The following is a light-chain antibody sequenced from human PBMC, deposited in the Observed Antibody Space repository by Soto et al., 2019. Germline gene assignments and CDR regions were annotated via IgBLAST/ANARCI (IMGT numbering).Light chain of an antibody. CDR3: QQYNNWPRT. J-gene: IGKJ1*01. V-gene: IGKV3-15*01. Sequence: EIMMTQSPATLSVSPGERATLSCRASQSISGNLAWYQQKPGQAPGLLIYAASTRATGIPARFSGSGSGTEFTLTISGLQSEDFAVYYCQQYNNWPRTFGQGTKV. CDR1: QSISGN. CDR2: AAS.